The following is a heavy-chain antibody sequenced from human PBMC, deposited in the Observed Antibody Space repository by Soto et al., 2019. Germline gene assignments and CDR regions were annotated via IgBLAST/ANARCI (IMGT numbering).Heavy chain of an antibody. CDR3: ARSIDP. CDR1: GYSIANSNW. V-gene: IGHV4-28*01. J-gene: IGHJ5*02. CDR2: IFYDGST. Sequence: SETPSLTCAVSGYSIANSNWWGWIRQPPGKGLEWIGFIFYDGSTYYSPSLKSRITMSVDTSKNQFSLNLSFVTAVDTAIYYCARSIDPWGQGTLVT.